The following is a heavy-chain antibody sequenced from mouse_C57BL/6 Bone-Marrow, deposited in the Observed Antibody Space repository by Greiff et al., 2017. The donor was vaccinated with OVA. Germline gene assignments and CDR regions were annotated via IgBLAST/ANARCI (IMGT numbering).Heavy chain of an antibody. CDR2: IYPGSGST. V-gene: IGHV1-55*01. D-gene: IGHD2-4*01. J-gene: IGHJ2*01. CDR3: ANYDYDGYYFDY. CDR1: GYTFTSYW. Sequence: QVQLQQPGAELVKPGASVKMSCKASGYTFTSYWIAWVKQRPGQGLEWIGDIYPGSGSTNYNEKFKSKATLTVDTSSSTAYMQLSSLTSEDSAVYYCANYDYDGYYFDYWGQGTTLTVSS.